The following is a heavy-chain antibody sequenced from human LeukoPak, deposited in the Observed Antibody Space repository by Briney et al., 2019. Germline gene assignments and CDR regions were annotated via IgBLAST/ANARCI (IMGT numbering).Heavy chain of an antibody. J-gene: IGHJ4*02. CDR2: ISGSGGST. D-gene: IGHD3-10*01. CDR3: AKAHTIALWFGEYYFDY. CDR1: GFTFSSYA. Sequence: PGGSLRLSCAASGFTFSSYAMSWVRQAPGKGLEWVSAISGSGGSTYYADSVEGRFTISRDNSKNTLYLQMNSLRAEDTAVYYCAKAHTIALWFGEYYFDYWGQGTLVTVSS. V-gene: IGHV3-23*01.